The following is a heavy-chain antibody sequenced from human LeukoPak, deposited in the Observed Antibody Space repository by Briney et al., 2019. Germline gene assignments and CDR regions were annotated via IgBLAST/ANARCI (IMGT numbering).Heavy chain of an antibody. J-gene: IGHJ3*02. V-gene: IGHV3-48*03. D-gene: IGHD3-22*01. CDR1: GFTFSSYE. CDR2: ISETSSFM. CDR3: AREPYYYESSGYYIPGGFDI. Sequence: GGSLRLSCAASGFTFSSYEMNWVRQAPGKGLERVSYISETSSFMYYADSVKGRFTISRDNAKNSLYLQMNSLRAEDTGVYYCAREPYYYESSGYYIPGGFDIWGQGTMVTVSS.